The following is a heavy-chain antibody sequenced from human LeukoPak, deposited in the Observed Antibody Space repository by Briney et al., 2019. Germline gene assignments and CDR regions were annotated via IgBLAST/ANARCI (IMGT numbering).Heavy chain of an antibody. V-gene: IGHV3-23*01. Sequence: GGSLRLSCAASGFTFSNYAMSWVRQAPGKGLEWVSGISGSAGGTYYADSVKGRFTISRDNSQNTLYLQMNSLRAEDTAVYYCAKDLGSSSSWYLGDYWGQGTLVTVSS. D-gene: IGHD6-13*01. CDR2: ISGSAGGT. CDR3: AKDLGSSSSWYLGDY. J-gene: IGHJ4*02. CDR1: GFTFSNYA.